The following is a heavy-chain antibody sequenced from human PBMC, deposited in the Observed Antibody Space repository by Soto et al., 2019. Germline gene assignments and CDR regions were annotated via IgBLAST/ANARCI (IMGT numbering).Heavy chain of an antibody. Sequence: GESLKISCKGSGYSFTSYWITWVRQMPGKGLEWMGRIDPSDSYTNYSPSFQGHVTISADKSISTAYLQWRRLKASDTAMYYCARRRTLYSSTIFGVVYGMDVWGQGTTVTVSS. CDR2: IDPSDSYT. CDR3: ARRRTLYSSTIFGVVYGMDV. CDR1: GYSFTSYW. J-gene: IGHJ6*02. V-gene: IGHV5-10-1*01. D-gene: IGHD3-3*01.